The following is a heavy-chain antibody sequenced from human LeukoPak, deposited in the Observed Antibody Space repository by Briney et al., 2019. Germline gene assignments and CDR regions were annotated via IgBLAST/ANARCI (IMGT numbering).Heavy chain of an antibody. CDR2: IRSKGAGGTI. Sequence: PGGSLRLSCAISGFTFSDAWMSWVRQAPGKGLEWVGRIRSKGAGGTIDYAATVKGGFTISRDDSKNTLYLQMNSLKTEDTAVYYCATDRAACSGTSCYHAFHIWGQGTMVTVSS. CDR3: ATDRAACSGTSCYHAFHI. D-gene: IGHD2-2*01. V-gene: IGHV3-15*01. J-gene: IGHJ3*02. CDR1: GFTFSDAW.